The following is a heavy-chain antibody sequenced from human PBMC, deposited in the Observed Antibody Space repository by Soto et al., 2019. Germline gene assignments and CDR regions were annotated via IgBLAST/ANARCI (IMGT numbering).Heavy chain of an antibody. Sequence: FGGSLRNYDWRWILQHSGKGLEWIGYIYYSGYTNYNPSLKSRVTISVDTSKNQFSLKLSSVSAADTAVYYCARDRLDYGDLNLFDPWGQGTLVTVSS. CDR1: GGSLRNYD. V-gene: IGHV4-59*01. CDR3: ARDRLDYGDLNLFDP. CDR2: IYYSGYT. J-gene: IGHJ5*02. D-gene: IGHD4-17*01.